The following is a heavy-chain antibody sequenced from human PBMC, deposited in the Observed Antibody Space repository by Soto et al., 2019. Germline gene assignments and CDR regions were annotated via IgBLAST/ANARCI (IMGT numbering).Heavy chain of an antibody. CDR1: GFSFSTYN. D-gene: IGHD3-10*01. CDR2: ISSSGGNT. Sequence: GGSLRLSCAASGFSFSTYNMSWVRQAPGKGLEWVSGISSSGGNTYYSDSVKGRTTISRDNSKDTLILQMNRLGAEDTAVYFCAKYLRTGVASNYFDYWGQGNLVTVSS. J-gene: IGHJ4*02. V-gene: IGHV3-23*01. CDR3: AKYLRTGVASNYFDY.